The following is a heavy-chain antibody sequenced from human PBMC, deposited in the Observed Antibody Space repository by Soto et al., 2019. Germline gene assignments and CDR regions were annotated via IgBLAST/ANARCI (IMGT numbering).Heavy chain of an antibody. CDR2: IYYSGST. Sequence: SETLSLTCTVSGGSISSYYWSWIRQPPGKGLEWIGYIYYSGSTNYNPSLKSRVTISVDTSKNQFSLKLSSVTAADTAVYYCAREGPYGSGSFRGAFDYWGQGTLVTVSS. D-gene: IGHD3-10*01. V-gene: IGHV4-59*01. J-gene: IGHJ4*02. CDR3: AREGPYGSGSFRGAFDY. CDR1: GGSISSYY.